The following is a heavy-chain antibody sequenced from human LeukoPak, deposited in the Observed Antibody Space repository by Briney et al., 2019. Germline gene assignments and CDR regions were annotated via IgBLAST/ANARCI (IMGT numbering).Heavy chain of an antibody. Sequence: GGSLRLSCAASGFTFDDSAMYWVRQVPGKGLEWVSLISGDGANTYYVDSVKGRFTISRDNSKKSLFLQMNSLRTDDTALYYRAKPIYVVHTGDAFHIWGQGAMVTVSS. D-gene: IGHD3-16*01. CDR1: GFTFDDSA. CDR2: ISGDGANT. J-gene: IGHJ3*02. V-gene: IGHV3-43*02. CDR3: AKPIYVVHTGDAFHI.